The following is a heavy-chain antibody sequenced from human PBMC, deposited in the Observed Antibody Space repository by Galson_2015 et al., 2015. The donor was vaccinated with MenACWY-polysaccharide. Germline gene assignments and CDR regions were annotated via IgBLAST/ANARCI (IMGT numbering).Heavy chain of an antibody. CDR1: GFTFSNFW. CDR3: ARDLGDSIAARPGYYYYYGMDV. J-gene: IGHJ6*01. D-gene: IGHD6-6*01. Sequence: SLRLSCAASGFTFSNFWMSWVRQAPGKELEWVASIKQDGSEKYLVDSVKGRFTIPRDNAENSLFLQMNSLRAEDTAVYYCARDLGDSIAARPGYYYYYGMDV. V-gene: IGHV3-7*01. CDR2: IKQDGSEK.